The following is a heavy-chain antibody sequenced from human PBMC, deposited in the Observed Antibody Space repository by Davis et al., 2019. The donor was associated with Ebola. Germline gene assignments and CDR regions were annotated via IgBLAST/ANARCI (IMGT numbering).Heavy chain of an antibody. V-gene: IGHV3-23*01. CDR3: AKVGYYCGSGGYYGMDV. D-gene: IGHD3-10*01. J-gene: IGHJ6*02. CDR2: ISGSGART. Sequence: GESLKISCAASGFTFSSYWMYWVRQAPGKGLEWVSVISGSGARTYYADSVKGRFTISRDISTNTLYLQMNSLRAEDTALYYCAKVGYYCGSGGYYGMDVWGQGTTVTVSS. CDR1: GFTFSSYW.